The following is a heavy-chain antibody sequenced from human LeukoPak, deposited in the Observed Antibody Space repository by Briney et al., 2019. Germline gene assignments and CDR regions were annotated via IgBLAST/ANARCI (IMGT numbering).Heavy chain of an antibody. CDR2: ISVSGNT. CDR3: AKAPVTTCSGAYCYPFDY. V-gene: IGHV3-23*01. Sequence: GGSLRLSCADSGFTLSSYAMSWVRQGPGKRLEWVSAISVSGNTYHADSVKGRFTISRDSSKNTLYLQMNSLRAGDAAVYYCAKAPVTTCSGAYCYPFDYWSQGTLVTVSS. D-gene: IGHD2-15*01. CDR1: GFTLSSYA. J-gene: IGHJ4*02.